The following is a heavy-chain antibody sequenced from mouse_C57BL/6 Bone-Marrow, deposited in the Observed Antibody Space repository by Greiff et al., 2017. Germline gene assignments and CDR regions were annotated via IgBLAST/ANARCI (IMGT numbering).Heavy chain of an antibody. Sequence: EVQLVESGGGLVQPGGSLSLSCAASGFTFTDYYMSWVRQPPGKALEWLGFIRNKANGYTTEYSASVKGRFTISRDNSQSILYLQMNALGAEDSATYYCARYTDSSGYIFAYWGQGTLVTVSA. CDR1: GFTFTDYY. CDR3: ARYTDSSGYIFAY. D-gene: IGHD3-2*02. J-gene: IGHJ3*01. V-gene: IGHV7-3*01. CDR2: IRNKANGYTT.